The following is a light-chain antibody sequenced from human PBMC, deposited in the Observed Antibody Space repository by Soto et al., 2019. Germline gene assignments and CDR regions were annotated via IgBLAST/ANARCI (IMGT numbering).Light chain of an antibody. CDR2: DVS. CDR1: SSDVGGYNY. V-gene: IGLV2-14*01. J-gene: IGLJ3*02. Sequence: QSVLTQPASVSRSPGQSITISCTGTSSDVGGYNYVSWYQQHPGKAPKLMIYDVSNRPSGVSNRFSGSKSGNTASLTISGLQAEDEADYYCSSYTSSSTPNWVFGGGTKLTV. CDR3: SSYTSSSTPNWV.